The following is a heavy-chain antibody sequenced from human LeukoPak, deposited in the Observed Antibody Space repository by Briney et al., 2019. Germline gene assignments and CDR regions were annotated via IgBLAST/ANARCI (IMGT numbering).Heavy chain of an antibody. CDR3: ARGTYSSSWDVFVDYYDGMDV. J-gene: IGHJ6*02. CDR2: ISYDGSNK. CDR1: GCTFSSYA. V-gene: IGHV3-30*04. Sequence: GGSLSLSYAASGCTFSSYAMNWVRQAPGKGLEWVAVISYDGSNKYYADPVKGRSTISRDNSKTLMFLQMNRLCAEDTAVYCCARGTYSSSWDVFVDYYDGMDVWGQGTTVTVSS. D-gene: IGHD6-13*01.